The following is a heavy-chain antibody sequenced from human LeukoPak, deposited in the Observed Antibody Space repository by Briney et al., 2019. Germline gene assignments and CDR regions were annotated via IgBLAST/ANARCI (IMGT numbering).Heavy chain of an antibody. CDR2: INRGGNT. J-gene: IGHJ4*02. V-gene: IGHV3-23*01. D-gene: IGHD4-11*01. CDR1: GFTFNNYV. Sequence: GESLTLSCAASGFTFNNYVMTWVRQAPGKGLEWVSSINRGGNTFYAESVKGRFTVSRDNSKNTLSLQINSLRAEDTAVYYCANSVPRNYGNYLDYWGLGTLATVSS. CDR3: ANSVPRNYGNYLDY.